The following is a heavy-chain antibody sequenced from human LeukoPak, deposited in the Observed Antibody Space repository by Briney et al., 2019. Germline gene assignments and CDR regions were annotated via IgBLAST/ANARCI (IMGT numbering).Heavy chain of an antibody. Sequence: GGSLRLSCAASGFTFSSYAMSWVRQAPGKGLEWVANIKQDGSEKYYVDSVKGRFTISRDNAKNSLYLQMNSLRAEDTAVYYCARDPHYWGQGTLVTVSS. CDR2: IKQDGSEK. CDR3: ARDPHY. V-gene: IGHV3-7*03. CDR1: GFTFSSYA. J-gene: IGHJ4*02.